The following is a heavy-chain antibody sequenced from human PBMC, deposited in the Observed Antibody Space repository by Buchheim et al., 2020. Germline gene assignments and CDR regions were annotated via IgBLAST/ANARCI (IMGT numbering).Heavy chain of an antibody. V-gene: IGHV3-48*01. CDR1: GFTFSSYS. CDR3: ARVPEDPYSSGLSTPL. J-gene: IGHJ4*02. CDR2: ISSSSSTI. Sequence: EVQLVESGGGLVQPGGSLRLSCAASGFTFSSYSMNWVRQAPGKGLEWVSYISSSSSTIYYADSVKGRFTISRDNAKNSLYLQMNSLRAEDTAVYYCARVPEDPYSSGLSTPLWGQGTL. D-gene: IGHD6-19*01.